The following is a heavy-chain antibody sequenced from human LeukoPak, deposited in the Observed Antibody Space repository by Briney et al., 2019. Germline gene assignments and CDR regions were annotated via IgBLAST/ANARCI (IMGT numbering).Heavy chain of an antibody. V-gene: IGHV3-23*01. CDR2: ISENGDRT. J-gene: IGHJ4*02. CDR1: GFTFSDYG. D-gene: IGHD6-19*01. Sequence: GGSLRLSCAVSGFTFSDYGMGWVRQAPGEGLQWVSFISENGDRTFYPDSVRGRLTISRDNSKNTLYLQMNSLRVDDTAVYFXXXXXXXXGWFKYFDSWGQGTLVTVSX. CDR3: XXXXXXXGWFKYFDS.